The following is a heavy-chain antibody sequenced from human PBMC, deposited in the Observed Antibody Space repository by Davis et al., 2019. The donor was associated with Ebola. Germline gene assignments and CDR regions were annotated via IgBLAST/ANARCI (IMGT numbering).Heavy chain of an antibody. V-gene: IGHV3-33*01. J-gene: IGHJ6*02. CDR1: GFTFSSYG. Sequence: GGSLRLSCAASGFTFSSYGMHWVRQAPGKGLEWVAVIWYDGSNKYYADSVKGRFTISRDNSKNTLYLQMNSLRAEDTAVYYCASLKGLLHYYYGMDVWGQGTTVTVSS. CDR2: IWYDGSNK. CDR3: ASLKGLLHYYYGMDV. D-gene: IGHD2-15*01.